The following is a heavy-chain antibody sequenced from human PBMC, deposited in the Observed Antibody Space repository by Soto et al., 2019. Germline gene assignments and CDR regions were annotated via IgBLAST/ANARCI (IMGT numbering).Heavy chain of an antibody. CDR2: ISGRGGRT. J-gene: IGHJ4*02. Sequence: GGSLRRSGAACAVKLGSYALSSVRQAPGKGLEWVSAISGRGGRTYYADSVKGRFTTSRKNSKNTLYLQMNSLRAEDTAVYYCARPPGKVLERQWFDYWGQGTLVTVSS. CDR1: AVKLGSYA. V-gene: IGHV3-23*01. D-gene: IGHD1-1*01. CDR3: ARPPGKVLERQWFDY.